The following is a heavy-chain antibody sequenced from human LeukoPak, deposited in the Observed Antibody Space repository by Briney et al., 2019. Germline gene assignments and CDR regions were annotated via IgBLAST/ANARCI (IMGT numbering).Heavy chain of an antibody. D-gene: IGHD3-10*01. Sequence: ASVKVSCKASGYTFTGYYMHWVRQAPGQGLEWMGWINPNSGGTNYAQKFQGRVTITADESTSTAYMELSSLRSEDTAVYYCARARTSGLFGEFDYWGQGTLVTVSS. CDR3: ARARTSGLFGEFDY. CDR2: INPNSGGT. CDR1: GYTFTGYY. J-gene: IGHJ4*02. V-gene: IGHV1-2*02.